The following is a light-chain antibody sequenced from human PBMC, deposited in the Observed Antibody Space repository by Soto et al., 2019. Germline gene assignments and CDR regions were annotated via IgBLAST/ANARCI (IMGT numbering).Light chain of an antibody. J-gene: IGKJ4*01. Sequence: EIVMTQSPATLSVSPGERVTLSCRASQSVSSNVAWYQQKPGQAPRLLISGASTRATGIPARFSGSGSGTEFGLTIISLQSYDFAVYYCHQYNNWPPLTFGEGTKVDIK. CDR3: HQYNNWPPLT. V-gene: IGKV3-15*01. CDR1: QSVSSN. CDR2: GAS.